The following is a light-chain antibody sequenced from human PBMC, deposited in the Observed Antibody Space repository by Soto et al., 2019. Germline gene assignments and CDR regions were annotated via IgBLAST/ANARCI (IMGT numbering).Light chain of an antibody. V-gene: IGKV1-5*03. CDR2: KAS. Sequence: DIQMTQSPSTLSASVGDRATITCRASQSISSRLAWYQQKPGKAPKLLIYKASSLESGVPSRFSGSGSGTEFTLTISSLQPADFATYYCQQYNSYPWTFGQGTKVEIK. J-gene: IGKJ1*01. CDR3: QQYNSYPWT. CDR1: QSISSR.